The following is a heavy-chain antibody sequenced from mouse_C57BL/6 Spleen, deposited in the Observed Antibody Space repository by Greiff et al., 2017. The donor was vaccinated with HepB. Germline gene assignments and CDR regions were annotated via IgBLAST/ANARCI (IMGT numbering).Heavy chain of an antibody. V-gene: IGHV1-62-2*01. CDR2: FYPGSGSI. D-gene: IGHD1-1*02. Sequence: VQGVESGAELVKPGASVKLSCKASGYTFTEYTIHWVKQRSGQGLEWIGWFYPGSGSIKYNEKFKDKATLTADKSSSTVYMELSRLTSEDSAVYFCARHEDVWYEGYYAMDYWGQGTSVTVSS. CDR1: GYTFTEYT. J-gene: IGHJ4*01. CDR3: ARHEDVWYEGYYAMDY.